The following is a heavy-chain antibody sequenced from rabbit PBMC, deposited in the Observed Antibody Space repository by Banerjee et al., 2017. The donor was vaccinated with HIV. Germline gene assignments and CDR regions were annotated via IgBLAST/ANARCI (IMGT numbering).Heavy chain of an antibody. CDR1: GFSFSSSYW. CDR3: ARSWAYAGYAGYGFASNL. J-gene: IGHJ4*01. CDR2: IDPTSSGST. Sequence: QSLEESGGDLVKPGASLTLTCTASGFSFSSSYWMCWVRQAPGKGLEWIACIDPTSSGSTYYAIWAKGRFTISKTSSTTVTLQMTSLTAADTATYFCARSWAYAGYAGYGFASNLWGPGTLVTVS. V-gene: IGHV1S40*01. D-gene: IGHD7-1*01.